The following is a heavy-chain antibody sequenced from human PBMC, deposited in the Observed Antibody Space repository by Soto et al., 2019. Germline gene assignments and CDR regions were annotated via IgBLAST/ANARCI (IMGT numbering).Heavy chain of an antibody. V-gene: IGHV3-23*01. CDR3: AKAKGRSNFYDSGLDV. Sequence: EVQLLESGGGLVQPGGSLRLSCAASGFTFGSYGMTWVRQAPGKGLECVSGITAATGTTYYADSVKGRFTISRDLSTNTLVLQMNSLRAADSAVYYCAKAKGRSNFYDSGLDVWGQGTTVTVSS. D-gene: IGHD3-22*01. CDR2: ITAATGTT. J-gene: IGHJ6*02. CDR1: GFTFGSYG.